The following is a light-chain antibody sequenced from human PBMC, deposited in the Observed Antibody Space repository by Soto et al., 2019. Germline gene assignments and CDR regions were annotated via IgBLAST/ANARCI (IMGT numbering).Light chain of an antibody. CDR3: QQYNKWRT. CDR2: GAS. J-gene: IGKJ1*01. CDR1: QSVSSN. Sequence: EIVMTQSPSTLSVSPGERATLSCSASQSVSSNLAWYQQKPGQAPRLLIYGASTRATGIPARFSGSGSGTEFTLTISSLQSEDFAVYYCQQYNKWRTLGQGTKVDIK. V-gene: IGKV3-15*01.